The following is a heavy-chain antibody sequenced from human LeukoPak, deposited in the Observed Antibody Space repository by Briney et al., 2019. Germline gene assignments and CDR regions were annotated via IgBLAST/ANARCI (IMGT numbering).Heavy chain of an antibody. J-gene: IGHJ4*02. V-gene: IGHV4-39*01. CDR1: GDSISSSSYY. D-gene: IGHD1-14*01. CDR2: IYYSGST. CDR3: AITGPEDY. Sequence: PSETLSLTCTVSGDSISSSSYYWGWIRQPPGKGLEWIGSIYYSGSTYYNPSLKSRVTISVDTSKNQFSLKLSSVTAADTAVYYCAITGPEDYWGQGTLVTVSS.